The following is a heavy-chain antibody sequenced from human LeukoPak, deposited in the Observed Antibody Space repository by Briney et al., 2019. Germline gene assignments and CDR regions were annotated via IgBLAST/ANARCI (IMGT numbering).Heavy chain of an antibody. CDR1: GGTFSNYG. V-gene: IGHV1-69*13. CDR3: ARASGGDYFDY. D-gene: IGHD3-16*01. CDR2: IIPIFGTA. J-gene: IGHJ4*02. Sequence: GASVKVSCKASGGTFSNYGINWVRQAPGQGLEWMGGIIPIFGTAKYQQKFQGRVTITADESTSTAYMSLSTLRFEDTAVYYCARASGGDYFDYWGQGTLVTVSS.